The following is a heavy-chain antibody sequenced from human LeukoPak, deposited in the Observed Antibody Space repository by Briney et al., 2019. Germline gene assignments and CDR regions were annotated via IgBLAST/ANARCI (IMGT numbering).Heavy chain of an antibody. J-gene: IGHJ4*02. CDR3: ARQSMVRGVIETFDY. CDR1: GGSISSSSYY. Sequence: PSETLSLTCTVSGGSISSSSYYWGWIRQPPGKGLEWIGSIYYSGSTYYNPSLKSRVTISVDTSKNQFSLKLSSVTAADTAVYYCARQSMVRGVIETFDYWGQGTLVTVSS. D-gene: IGHD3-10*01. V-gene: IGHV4-39*01. CDR2: IYYSGST.